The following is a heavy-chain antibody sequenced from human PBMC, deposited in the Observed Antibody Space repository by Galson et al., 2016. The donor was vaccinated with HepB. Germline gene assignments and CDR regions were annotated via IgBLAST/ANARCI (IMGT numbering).Heavy chain of an antibody. D-gene: IGHD2-15*01. CDR3: ARGTSLWDTVVVLDTSNVDSDY. V-gene: IGHV3-33*01. CDR2: IWYDGSNK. J-gene: IGHJ4*02. CDR1: GFTFSSYT. Sequence: SLRLSCAASGFTFSSYTMHWVRQAPGKGLEWVAIIWYDGSNKYYADSVKGRFTISRDNSMNTLYLQMNSRTAEDTAIYYCARGTSLWDTVVVLDTSNVDSDYWGQGTLVIASS.